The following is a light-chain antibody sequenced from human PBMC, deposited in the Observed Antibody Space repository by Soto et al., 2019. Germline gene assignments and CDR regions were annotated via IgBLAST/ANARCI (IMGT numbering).Light chain of an antibody. V-gene: IGLV1-40*01. CDR2: GNS. CDR1: SSNIGAGYD. CDR3: RPYDSSLGVFYV. Sequence: QSVLTQPPSVSGAPGQRVTISCTGSSSNIGAGYDVHWYQQLPGTAPKLLIYGNSNRPSGVPDRFSGSKSGTSASLAITGLRAEVGANYSCRPYDSSLGVFYVCETGTKVTAL. J-gene: IGLJ1*01.